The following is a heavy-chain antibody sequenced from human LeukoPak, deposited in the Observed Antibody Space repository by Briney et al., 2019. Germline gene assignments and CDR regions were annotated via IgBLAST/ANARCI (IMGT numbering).Heavy chain of an antibody. CDR2: ISAYNGNT. Sequence: ASVKVSCKASGYTFTSYGISWVRQAPGQGLEWMGWISAYNGNTNYAQKLQDRVTMTTDTSTSTAYMELRSLRSDDTAVYYCARSIAVAGTVHYWGQGTLVTVSS. J-gene: IGHJ4*02. CDR1: GYTFTSYG. CDR3: ARSIAVAGTVHY. V-gene: IGHV1-18*01. D-gene: IGHD6-19*01.